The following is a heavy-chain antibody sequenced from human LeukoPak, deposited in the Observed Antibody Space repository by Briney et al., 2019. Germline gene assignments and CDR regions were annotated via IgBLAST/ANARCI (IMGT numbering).Heavy chain of an antibody. D-gene: IGHD5-18*01. J-gene: IGHJ4*02. V-gene: IGHV3-11*06. CDR2: ISSSSSYT. CDR1: GFTFSDYY. CDR3: ARGPTAMVLSFYYFDY. Sequence: GGSLRLSCAASGFTFSDYYMSWIRQAPGKGLEWVSYISSSSSYTNYADSVKGRFTISRDNAKNSLYLQMSSLRAEDTAVYYCARGPTAMVLSFYYFDYWGQGTLVTVSS.